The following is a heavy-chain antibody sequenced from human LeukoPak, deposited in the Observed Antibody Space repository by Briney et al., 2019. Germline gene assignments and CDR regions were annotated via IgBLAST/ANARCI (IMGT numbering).Heavy chain of an antibody. J-gene: IGHJ4*02. CDR1: GYIFTSYW. CDR3: ARQYSGSYDGLNY. V-gene: IGHV5-51*01. D-gene: IGHD1-26*01. Sequence: GESLKISCKGSGYIFTSYWIGWVRQTPGKGLEWMGIIYPGDSDTRYSPSFQGQVTISADKSISTAYLQWSSLKASDTAMYYCARQYSGSYDGLNYWGQGTLVTVSS. CDR2: IYPGDSDT.